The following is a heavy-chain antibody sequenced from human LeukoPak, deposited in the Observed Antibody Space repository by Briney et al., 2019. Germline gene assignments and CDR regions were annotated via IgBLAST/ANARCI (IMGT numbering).Heavy chain of an antibody. Sequence: SVKVSXKASGGTFSSYAISWVRQAPRQGLEWMGGIIPIFGTSDYAQKLHARVTITADESTSTAYMELSSLRSEDTAVYYCARADHGSGYYYYMDVWGKGTTVTVSS. CDR1: GGTFSSYA. V-gene: IGHV1-69*13. CDR3: ARADHGSGYYYYMDV. CDR2: IIPIFGTS. J-gene: IGHJ6*03. D-gene: IGHD3-10*01.